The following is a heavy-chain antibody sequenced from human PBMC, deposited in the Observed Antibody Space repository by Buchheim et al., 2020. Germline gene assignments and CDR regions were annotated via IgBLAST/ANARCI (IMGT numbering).Heavy chain of an antibody. J-gene: IGHJ4*02. V-gene: IGHV3-74*01. D-gene: IGHD1/OR15-1a*01. CDR1: GFTFSTYW. CDR2: ITPDGRIT. Sequence: EVQLVESGGGLVQPGGSLRLSCAASGFTFSTYWMYWVSQAPGKGLVWVSRITPDGRITSYADSVKGRFTISRDTAKNTICLQMNSLRAEDTAVYYCVALRDITTPSGGQGTL. CDR3: VALRDITTPS.